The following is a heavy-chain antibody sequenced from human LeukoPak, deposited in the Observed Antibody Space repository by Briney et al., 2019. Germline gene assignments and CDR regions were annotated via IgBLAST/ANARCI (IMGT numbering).Heavy chain of an antibody. CDR3: GREAPGSGGYYGMNV. CDR1: GYTFTSYG. J-gene: IGHJ6*02. CDR2: ISAYNGNT. D-gene: IGHD6-19*01. V-gene: IGHV1-18*01. Sequence: ASVKVSCKASGYTFTSYGISWERQAPGQGLEWMGWISAYNGNTNYAQKLQGRVTMTTDTSTSTAYMELRSLRSDDTAVYYCGREAPGSGGYYGMNVWAQGTTVTVPS.